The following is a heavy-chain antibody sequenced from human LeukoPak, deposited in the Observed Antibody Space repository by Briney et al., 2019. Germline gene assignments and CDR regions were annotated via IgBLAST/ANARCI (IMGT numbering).Heavy chain of an antibody. D-gene: IGHD6-19*01. J-gene: IGHJ4*02. CDR3: AKDKSSGWYLDYFDY. V-gene: IGHV3-20*04. Sequence: PGGSLRLSCAASGFTFDDYGMSWVRHAPGKGLEWVSGINWNGGSTGYADSVKGRFTISRDNSDNTLYLQMNSLRAEDTAMYYCAKDKSSGWYLDYFDYWGQGTLVIVSS. CDR2: INWNGGST. CDR1: GFTFDDYG.